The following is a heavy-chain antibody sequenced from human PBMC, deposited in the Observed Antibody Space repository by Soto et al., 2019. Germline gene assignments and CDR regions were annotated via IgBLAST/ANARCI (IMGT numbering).Heavy chain of an antibody. CDR1: AGSISSGDYY. CDR2: IYHSGST. CDR3: ARDRGITMVRGVYHYFDY. Sequence: VQLQESGPGLVKPSQTLSLTCTVSAGSISSGDYYWSWIGKPPGKGLEWIGYIYHSGSTYYNPSLKSRVTISVDTSKNQFSLKLSSVTAADTAVYYCARDRGITMVRGVYHYFDYWGQGTLVTVSS. V-gene: IGHV4-30-4*01. J-gene: IGHJ4*02. D-gene: IGHD3-10*01.